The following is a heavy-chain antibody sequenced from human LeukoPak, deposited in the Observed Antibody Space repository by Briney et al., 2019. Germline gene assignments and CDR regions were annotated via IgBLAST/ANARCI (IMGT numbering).Heavy chain of an antibody. V-gene: IGHV1-2*02. Sequence: ASVKVSCKASGYTFTGYYMHWVRQAPGQGLEGMGWVNPNSGGTNYAQKFQGRVTMTRDTSISTAYMELSRLRSDDTAVYYCARDPPGIPKYYDFWSGYSPYYMDVWGKGTTVTASS. D-gene: IGHD3-3*01. CDR3: ARDPPGIPKYYDFWSGYSPYYMDV. CDR2: VNPNSGGT. J-gene: IGHJ6*03. CDR1: GYTFTGYY.